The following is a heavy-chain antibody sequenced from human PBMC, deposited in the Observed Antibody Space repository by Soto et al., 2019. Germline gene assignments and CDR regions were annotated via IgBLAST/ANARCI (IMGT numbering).Heavy chain of an antibody. CDR3: AHPRGYGVFDAVDI. CDR1: GFIFSTYA. J-gene: IGHJ3*02. V-gene: IGHV3-23*01. D-gene: IGHD4-17*01. CDR2: ISSSGGTT. Sequence: GGSLRLSCAASGFIFSTYAMNWFHQAPGEGLEWVSAISSSGGTTFYAESVRGRFTISRDNSVNTLYLQMSSLRTEDTAVYYCAHPRGYGVFDAVDIWGQGTMVTVSS.